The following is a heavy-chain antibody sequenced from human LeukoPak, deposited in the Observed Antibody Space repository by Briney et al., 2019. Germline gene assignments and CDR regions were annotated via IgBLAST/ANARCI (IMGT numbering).Heavy chain of an antibody. D-gene: IGHD1-7*01. CDR2: ISYDGSNK. CDR3: ANWNYGYYFDY. V-gene: IGHV3-30*18. J-gene: IGHJ4*02. CDR1: GFTVSSYG. Sequence: PGGSLRLSCAASGFTVSSYGMHWVRQAPGKGREWVAFISYDGSNKYYADSVKGRFTISRDNSKNTLYLQMNSLRAEGTAVYYCANWNYGYYFDYWGQGTLVTVSS.